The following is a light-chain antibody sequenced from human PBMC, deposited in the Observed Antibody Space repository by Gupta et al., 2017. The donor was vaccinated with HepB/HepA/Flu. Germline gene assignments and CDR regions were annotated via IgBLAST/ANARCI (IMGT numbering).Light chain of an antibody. CDR2: IAS. V-gene: IGKV1-5*03. CDR3: QQYNSYPPT. Sequence: DIQMTQPPSTLSAYVGDRVTITCRDSQTISSWLAWYKQKPGKAPKFLIYIASSLESGVPSRFSGSGSGTEFTLTISSLQPDDFATYYCQQYNSYPPTFGQGTKVEIK. J-gene: IGKJ1*01. CDR1: QTISSW.